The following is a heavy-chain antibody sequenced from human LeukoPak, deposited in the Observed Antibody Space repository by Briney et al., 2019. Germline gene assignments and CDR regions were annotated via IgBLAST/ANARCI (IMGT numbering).Heavy chain of an antibody. V-gene: IGHV4-61*08. Sequence: SETLSLTCTVSGGSISSGGYYWSWIRQPPGKGLEWIGEINHSGSTNYNPSLKSRVTISVDTSKNQFSLKLSSVTAADRAVNYCARAGIWGSYRNAAFDYWGQGTLVTVSS. J-gene: IGHJ4*02. CDR1: GGSISSGGYY. CDR2: INHSGST. D-gene: IGHD3-16*02. CDR3: ARAGIWGSYRNAAFDY.